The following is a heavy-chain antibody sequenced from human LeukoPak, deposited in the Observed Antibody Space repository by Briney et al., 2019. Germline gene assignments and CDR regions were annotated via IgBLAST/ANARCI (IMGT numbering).Heavy chain of an antibody. CDR2: ISYDGSNK. V-gene: IGHV3-30-3*01. CDR1: GSTFSGYV. J-gene: IGHJ6*03. CDR3: ARDLYPYYYYYSMDV. Sequence: GGSLRLSCTASGSTFSGYVMHWVRQAPGKGLEWVALISYDGSNKYYADSVRGRFTISRDSSKKTLYLQMNSLRAEDTAVYYCARDLYPYYYYYSMDVWDKGTTVTVSS. D-gene: IGHD5/OR15-5a*01.